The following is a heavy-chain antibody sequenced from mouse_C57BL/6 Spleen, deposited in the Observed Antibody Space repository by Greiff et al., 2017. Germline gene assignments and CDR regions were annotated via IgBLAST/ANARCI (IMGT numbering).Heavy chain of an antibody. V-gene: IGHV1-52*01. CDR3: ARSDYYSNYDYAMDY. CDR1: GYTFTSYW. D-gene: IGHD2-5*01. CDR2: IDPSGSET. Sequence: QVQLQQPGAELVRPGSSVKLSCKASGYTFTSYWMHWVKQRPIQGLEWIGNIDPSGSETHYNQKFKDKATLTVDKSSSTSYMQLSRLTSEDSAVYYFARSDYYSNYDYAMDYWGQGTSVTVSS. J-gene: IGHJ4*01.